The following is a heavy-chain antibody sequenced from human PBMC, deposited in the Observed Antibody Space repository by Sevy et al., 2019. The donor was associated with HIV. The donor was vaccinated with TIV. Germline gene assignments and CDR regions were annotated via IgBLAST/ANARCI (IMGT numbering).Heavy chain of an antibody. CDR3: ARVSPKYSSFPDY. CDR1: GFTFSDYY. Sequence: GGSPRLSCAASGFTFSDYYMSWIRQAPGKGLEWVSYISYSSSYTNYADSVKGRFTISRDNAKKSLYLQMNSLRAEDTAVYYCARVSPKYSSFPDYWGQGTLVTVSS. V-gene: IGHV3-11*06. D-gene: IGHD6-6*01. J-gene: IGHJ4*02. CDR2: ISYSSSYT.